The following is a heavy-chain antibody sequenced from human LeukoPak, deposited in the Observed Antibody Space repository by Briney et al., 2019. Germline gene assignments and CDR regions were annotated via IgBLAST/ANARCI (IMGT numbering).Heavy chain of an antibody. CDR1: GYSFTSYW. J-gene: IGHJ5*02. V-gene: IGHV5-51*01. Sequence: GESLKISCKGSGYSFTSYWIGWVRQMPGKGLEWMGIIYPGDSDTRYSPSFQGQVTISADKSISTAYLQWSSLKASDTAMYYCARSYRSSWYDRFWFDPWGQGTLVTVSS. CDR2: IYPGDSDT. D-gene: IGHD6-13*01. CDR3: ARSYRSSWYDRFWFDP.